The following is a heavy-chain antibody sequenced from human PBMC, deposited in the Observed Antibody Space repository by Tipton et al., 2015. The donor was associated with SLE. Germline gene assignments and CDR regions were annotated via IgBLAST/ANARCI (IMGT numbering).Heavy chain of an antibody. CDR1: GDSISSGSHY. V-gene: IGHV4-61*02. CDR3: ARSRETYDLGGVFDF. CDR2: IDTSGNT. Sequence: TLSLTCTVSGDSISSGSHYWTWIRQPAGKGLEWIGRIDTSGNTNYNPSLKSRVIISIDTSKNQFSLKLNSVTAGDTAVYYCARSRETYDLGGVFDFWGQGTLVTVSS. D-gene: IGHD3-16*01. J-gene: IGHJ4*02.